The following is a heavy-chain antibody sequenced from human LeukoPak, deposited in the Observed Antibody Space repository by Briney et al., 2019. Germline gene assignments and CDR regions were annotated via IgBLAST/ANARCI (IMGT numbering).Heavy chain of an antibody. J-gene: IGHJ6*04. D-gene: IGHD3-10*02. CDR2: IKQDGREK. CDR1: GFTFSNAW. Sequence: GGSLRLSCAASGFTFSNAWMSWVRQAPGKGLEWVANIKQDGREKYYVDSVKGRFTISRDNAKNSLYLQMNSLRAEDTAVYYCAELGITMIGGVWGKGTTVTISS. CDR3: AELGITMIGGV. V-gene: IGHV3-7*01.